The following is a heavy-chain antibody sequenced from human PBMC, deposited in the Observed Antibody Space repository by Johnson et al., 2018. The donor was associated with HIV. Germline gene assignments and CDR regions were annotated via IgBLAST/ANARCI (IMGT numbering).Heavy chain of an antibody. CDR1: GFTFDDYG. D-gene: IGHD4-11*01. CDR3: ARAVTVVFYDACDM. J-gene: IGHJ3*02. V-gene: IGHV3-20*04. CDR2: INWNGGST. Sequence: VQLVESGGVVVQPGGSLRLSCAASGFTFDDYGMSWVREVPGKGLEWVSGINWNGGSTTYADSVKGRFTISRDNAKNSLYLQMNSLRAEDTAMYYCARAVTVVFYDACDMWGQGTLVTVSS.